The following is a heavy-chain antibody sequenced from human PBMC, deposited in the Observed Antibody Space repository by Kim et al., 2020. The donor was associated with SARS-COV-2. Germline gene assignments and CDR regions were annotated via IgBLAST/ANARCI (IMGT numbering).Heavy chain of an antibody. CDR1: GYTFTSYG. V-gene: IGHV1-18*01. J-gene: IGHJ4*02. Sequence: ASVKVSCKASGYTFTSYGISWVRPAPGQGLEWMGWISAYNGNTNYAQKLQGRGTMTTDTSTSTAYMELRSLRSDHTAVCYCGSDRSHDTAMVTVFDYWGQGTLVTVSS. D-gene: IGHD5-18*01. CDR3: GSDRSHDTAMVTVFDY. CDR2: ISAYNGNT.